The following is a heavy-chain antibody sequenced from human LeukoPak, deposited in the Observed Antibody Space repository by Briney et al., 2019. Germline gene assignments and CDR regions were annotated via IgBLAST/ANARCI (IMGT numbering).Heavy chain of an antibody. V-gene: IGHV1-18*01. Sequence: ASVKVSCKASGYTFTSYGISWVRQAPGQGLEWMGWISAYNGNTNYAQKLQGRVTMTTDTSTSTAYMELRSLRPDDTAVYYCARDIDIVVVVAATDYWGQRTLVTVSS. CDR3: ARDIDIVVVVAATDY. D-gene: IGHD2-15*01. J-gene: IGHJ4*02. CDR1: GYTFTSYG. CDR2: ISAYNGNT.